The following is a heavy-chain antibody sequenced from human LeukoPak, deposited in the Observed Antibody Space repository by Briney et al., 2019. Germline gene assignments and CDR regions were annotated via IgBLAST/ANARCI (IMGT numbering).Heavy chain of an antibody. Sequence: PGGSLRLSCAASGITVSTFWMHWVRQAPGEGLVWVSRINTDGSVTNYADSVEGRFTISGDNAKNMLYLQMNDLRAEDTAVYYCVTDRYSDSAFGDWGQGTLVTVSS. V-gene: IGHV3-74*01. CDR1: GITVSTFW. D-gene: IGHD1-26*01. CDR3: VTDRYSDSAFGD. J-gene: IGHJ4*02. CDR2: INTDGSVT.